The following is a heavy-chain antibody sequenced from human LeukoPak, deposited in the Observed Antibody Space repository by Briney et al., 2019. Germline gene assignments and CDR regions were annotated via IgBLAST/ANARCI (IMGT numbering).Heavy chain of an antibody. J-gene: IGHJ4*02. D-gene: IGHD6-19*01. CDR2: INYSGNT. Sequence: SETLSLTCTVSGGSISSSSYYWGWIRQPPGKGLQWIGSINYSGNTYYNPSLKSRVTISVDTSKNQFSLKLSSVTAADTAVYYCATGWYSSGWTPFVAWCQGTLVTVSS. CDR1: GGSISSSSYY. CDR3: ATGWYSSGWTPFVA. V-gene: IGHV4-39*07.